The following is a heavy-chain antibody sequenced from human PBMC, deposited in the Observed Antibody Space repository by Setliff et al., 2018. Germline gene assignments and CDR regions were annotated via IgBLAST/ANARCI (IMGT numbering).Heavy chain of an antibody. V-gene: IGHV4-34*01. D-gene: IGHD3-22*01. Sequence: KPSETLSLTCAVYGGSFSGYYWGWIRQPPGQGLEWIASIHYSENTYYNPSLKSRVSISLDTSKSQFSLRLSSLTAADTAVYYCARHRRDSSGNYFVGLYYFDYWGQGTPVTVSS. CDR2: IHYSENT. J-gene: IGHJ4*02. CDR1: GGSFSGYY. CDR3: ARHRRDSSGNYFVGLYYFDY.